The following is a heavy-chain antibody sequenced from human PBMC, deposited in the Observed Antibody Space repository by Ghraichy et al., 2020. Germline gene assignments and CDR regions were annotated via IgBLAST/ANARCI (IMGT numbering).Heavy chain of an antibody. Sequence: SQTLSLTCTVSGGSISSYYWSWIRQPAGKGLEWIGRIYTSGSTNYNPSLKSRVTMSVDTSKNQFSLKLSSVTAADTAVYYCSSQRYSSSWPFDYWGQGTLVTVSS. CDR3: SSQRYSSSWPFDY. CDR1: GGSISSYY. J-gene: IGHJ4*02. V-gene: IGHV4-4*07. D-gene: IGHD6-13*01. CDR2: IYTSGST.